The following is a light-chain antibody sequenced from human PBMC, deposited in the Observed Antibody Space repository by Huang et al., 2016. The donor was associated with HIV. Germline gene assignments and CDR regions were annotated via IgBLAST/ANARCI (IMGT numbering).Light chain of an antibody. Sequence: DIQMTQSPSSLSASVGDRVTLSCRASQDIGTYLAWYQHKPGQVPNLLIYATSTLQSGVPSRFSGSGSGTNFTLTIGSLRPEDVATYYCQKYNSVPRTFGHGTKVQIK. CDR1: QDIGTY. CDR2: ATS. V-gene: IGKV1-27*01. CDR3: QKYNSVPRT. J-gene: IGKJ1*01.